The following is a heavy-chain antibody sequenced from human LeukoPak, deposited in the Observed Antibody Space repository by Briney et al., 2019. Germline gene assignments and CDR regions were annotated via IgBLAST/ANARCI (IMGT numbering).Heavy chain of an antibody. J-gene: IGHJ6*02. Sequence: GGSLRLSCAASGFTFRRYSMNWIRQAPGKGLEWISYINEGSNNIFYADSVKGRFTISRDNAKNSLHLQMNSLRVDDTAVYYARIAAAEGMDVWGQGTTVTVSS. CDR1: GFTFRRYS. V-gene: IGHV3-48*01. CDR2: INEGSNNI. CDR3: RIAAAEGMDV. D-gene: IGHD6-13*01.